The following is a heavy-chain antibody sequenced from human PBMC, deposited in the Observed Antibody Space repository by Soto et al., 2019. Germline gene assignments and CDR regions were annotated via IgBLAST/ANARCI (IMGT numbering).Heavy chain of an antibody. V-gene: IGHV3-30*18. D-gene: IGHD3-22*01. CDR2: ISYDGSNK. CDR3: AKDLHKAPRFYDSSGYGYYYYGMDV. J-gene: IGHJ6*02. CDR1: GFTFSSYG. Sequence: PGGSLRLSCAASGFTFSSYGMHWVRQAPGKGLEWVAVISYDGSNKYYADSVKGRFTISRDNSKNTLYLQMNSLRAEDTAVYYCAKDLHKAPRFYDSSGYGYYYYGMDVWGQGTTVTVSS.